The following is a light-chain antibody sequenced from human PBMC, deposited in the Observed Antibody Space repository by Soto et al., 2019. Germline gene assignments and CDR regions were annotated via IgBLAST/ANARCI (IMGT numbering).Light chain of an antibody. V-gene: IGLV3-21*02. CDR1: DIGSKS. Sequence: SYELAQPPSVSVAPGQTAKISCGGDDIGSKSVHWYRQRPGQAPVLVVFDDFDRPSAIPERFSGSNSGNTATLTISRVEAGDEADYYCQVWDSGSDHYVFGTGTKLIVL. J-gene: IGLJ1*01. CDR2: DDF. CDR3: QVWDSGSDHYV.